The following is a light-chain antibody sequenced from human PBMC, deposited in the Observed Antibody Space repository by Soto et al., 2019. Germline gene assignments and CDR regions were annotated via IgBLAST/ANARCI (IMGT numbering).Light chain of an antibody. V-gene: IGKV3-15*01. CDR1: QSVSSN. CDR2: GAS. J-gene: IGKJ1*01. Sequence: EIVMTQSPATLSVSPGERATLSCRASQSVSSNLAWYQQKPGQAPRLLIYGASTRATGIPARFRGSGSGTEVTLTISSLQSEDFAVYYCQQYNNWPPGTFGQGTKVEIK. CDR3: QQYNNWPPGT.